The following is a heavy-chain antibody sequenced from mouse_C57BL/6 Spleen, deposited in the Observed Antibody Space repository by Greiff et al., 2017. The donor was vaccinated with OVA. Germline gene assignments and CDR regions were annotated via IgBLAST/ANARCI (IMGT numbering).Heavy chain of an antibody. J-gene: IGHJ1*03. CDR1: GYTFTSYW. CDR3: AREGHYYLRYFDV. Sequence: VQLQQSGTELVKPGASVKLSCKASGYTFTSYWMHWVKQRPGLGLEWIGNINPSNGGNNYNEKFKSKATLTVDKSSTTAYMQLSSLTSEDSAVYYCAREGHYYLRYFDVWGTGTTVTVSS. V-gene: IGHV1-53*01. D-gene: IGHD1-2*01. CDR2: INPSNGGN.